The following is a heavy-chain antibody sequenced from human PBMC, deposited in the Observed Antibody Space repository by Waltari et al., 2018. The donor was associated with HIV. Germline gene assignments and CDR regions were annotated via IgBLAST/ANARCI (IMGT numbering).Heavy chain of an antibody. J-gene: IGHJ4*02. CDR1: GYTFTNYG. CDR3: ARDHYYGSSGYYSDY. V-gene: IGHV1-18*01. Sequence: QVHLVQSGAELRKPGAPVTVSCTASGYTFTNYGNTWVRQAPGQGLEWMGWISGYNGDTKYAQKVRGRVTMTTDTSTSTAYLEMGSLRFDDTAVYYCARDHYYGSSGYYSDYWGQGTLVTVSS. D-gene: IGHD3-22*01. CDR2: ISGYNGDT.